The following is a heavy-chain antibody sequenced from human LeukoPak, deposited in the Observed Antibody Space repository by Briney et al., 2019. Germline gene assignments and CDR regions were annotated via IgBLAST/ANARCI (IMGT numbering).Heavy chain of an antibody. J-gene: IGHJ4*02. V-gene: IGHV1-2*02. CDR1: GYTFTGYY. CDR2: ISPNSGGT. Sequence: ASVKVSCKASGYTFTGYYMHWVRQAPGQGLEWMGWISPNSGGTNYAQKFQGRVTMTRDTSISTAYMELSRLRSDDTAVYYCAKPHYDFWSGYYEGSTNYFDYWGQGTLVTVSS. CDR3: AKPHYDFWSGYYEGSTNYFDY. D-gene: IGHD3-3*01.